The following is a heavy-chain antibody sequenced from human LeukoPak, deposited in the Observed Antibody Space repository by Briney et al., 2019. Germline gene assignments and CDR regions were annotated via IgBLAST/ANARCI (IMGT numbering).Heavy chain of an antibody. J-gene: IGHJ4*02. D-gene: IGHD6-19*01. CDR2: IYQSGST. Sequence: PSDTLSLTCAVSGGSVSSGGYSWSWIRQPPGKGLKWIGYIYQSGSTYYNPSLKSRVTISVDRSKNQFSLKLSSVTAADTAVYYCARVKYTSGWHFDYWGQGTLVTVSS. V-gene: IGHV4-30-2*01. CDR3: ARVKYTSGWHFDY. CDR1: GGSVSSGGYS.